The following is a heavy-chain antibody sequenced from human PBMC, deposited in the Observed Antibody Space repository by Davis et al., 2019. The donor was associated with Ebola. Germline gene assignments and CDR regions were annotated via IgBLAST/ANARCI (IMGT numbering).Heavy chain of an antibody. V-gene: IGHV3-7*01. CDR1: GFTFSSYG. CDR3: ARGMTTVTTGWFDP. D-gene: IGHD4-11*01. CDR2: IKQDGSEK. Sequence: PGGSLRLSCAASGFTFSSYGMNWVRQAPGKGLEWVANIKQDGSEKYYVDSVKGRFTISRDNAKNSLYLQMNSLRAEDTAVYYCARGMTTVTTGWFDPWGQGTLVTVSS. J-gene: IGHJ5*02.